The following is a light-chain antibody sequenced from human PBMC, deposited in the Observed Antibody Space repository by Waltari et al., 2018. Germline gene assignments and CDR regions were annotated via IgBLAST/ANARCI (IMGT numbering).Light chain of an antibody. J-gene: IGKJ1*01. V-gene: IGKV3-15*01. CDR2: GAS. CDR1: QSIRSN. CDR3: QQYDNWLGT. Sequence: IVMTQSPATLSVFPGERATLSCRASQSIRSNLAWYQHKPGQAPRLLIYGASTRATGIPARFSGSGSGKEFTLTIRSLQSEDFAVYFCQQYDNWLGTFGQGTKVEIK.